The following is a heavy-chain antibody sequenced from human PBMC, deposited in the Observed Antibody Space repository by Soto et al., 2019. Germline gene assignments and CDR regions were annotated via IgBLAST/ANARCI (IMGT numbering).Heavy chain of an antibody. CDR1: GYTFTSYY. Sequence: ASVKVSCKASGYTFTSYYMHWVRQAPGQGLEWMGIINPSGGSTSYAQKFQGRVTMTEDTSTDTAYMELSSLRSEDTAVYYCAKGTIAAAGPSFGMDVWGQGTTVTVSS. CDR3: AKGTIAAAGPSFGMDV. V-gene: IGHV1-46*01. J-gene: IGHJ6*02. CDR2: INPSGGST. D-gene: IGHD6-13*01.